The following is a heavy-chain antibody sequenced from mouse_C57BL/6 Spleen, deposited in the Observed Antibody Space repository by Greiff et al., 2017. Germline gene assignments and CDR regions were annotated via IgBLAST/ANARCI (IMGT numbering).Heavy chain of an antibody. Sequence: EVQVVESGGDLVKPGGSLKLSCAASGFTFSSYGMSWVRQTPDKRLEWVATISSGGSYTYYPDSVKGRFTISRDNAKNTLYLQMRSLKSEDTAMYYCATQFSPSIGYSSYFDYWGQGTTLTVSS. CDR3: ATQFSPSIGYSSYFDY. J-gene: IGHJ2*01. CDR2: ISSGGSYT. D-gene: IGHD2-5*01. V-gene: IGHV5-6*01. CDR1: GFTFSSYG.